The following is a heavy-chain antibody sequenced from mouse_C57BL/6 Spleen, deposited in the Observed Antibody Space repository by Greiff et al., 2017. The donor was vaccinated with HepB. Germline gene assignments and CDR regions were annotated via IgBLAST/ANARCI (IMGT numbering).Heavy chain of an antibody. CDR1: GYTFTSYW. CDR3: ASYYGSSSTWFAY. CDR2: INPSSGYT. J-gene: IGHJ3*01. V-gene: IGHV1-7*01. Sequence: QVQLQQSGAELAKPGASVKLSCKASGYTFTSYWMHWVKQRPGQGLEWIGYINPSSGYTKYNQKFKDKATLTADKSSSTAYMQLSSLTYEDSAVYYCASYYGSSSTWFAYWGQVTLVTVSA. D-gene: IGHD1-1*01.